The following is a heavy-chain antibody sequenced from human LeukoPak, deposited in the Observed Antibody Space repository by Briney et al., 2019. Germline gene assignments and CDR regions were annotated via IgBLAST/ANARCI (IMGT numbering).Heavy chain of an antibody. D-gene: IGHD3-3*01. CDR3: ARALALTYYDFWSGYSRGGWFDP. Sequence: ASVKVSCKASGYTFTSYYMHWVRQAPGQGLEWMGIVNPSGGSTSYAQKFQGRVTMTRDTSTSTVYMELSSLRSEDTAVYYCARALALTYYDFWSGYSRGGWFDPWGQGTLVTVSS. V-gene: IGHV1-46*01. CDR1: GYTFTSYY. J-gene: IGHJ5*02. CDR2: VNPSGGST.